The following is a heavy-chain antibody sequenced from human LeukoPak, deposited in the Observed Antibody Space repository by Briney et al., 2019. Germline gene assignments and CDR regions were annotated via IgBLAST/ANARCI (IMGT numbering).Heavy chain of an antibody. CDR3: ASSSGFGAFDI. D-gene: IGHD6-19*01. V-gene: IGHV4-39*07. CDR2: IYYSGST. CDR1: GGSIRSSDNY. J-gene: IGHJ3*02. Sequence: SETLSLTCTVSGGSIRSSDNYWGWIRQPPGTGLEWIVSIYYSGSTYYNPSLKSRVTISVDTSKNQFSLKLSSVTAADTAVYYCASSSGFGAFDIWGQGTMVTVSS.